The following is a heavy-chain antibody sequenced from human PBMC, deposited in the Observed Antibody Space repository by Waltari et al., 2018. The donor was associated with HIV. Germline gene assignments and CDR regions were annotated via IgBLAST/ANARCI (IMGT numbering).Heavy chain of an antibody. CDR3: ARGTGIAAAGTDRYYFDY. CDR2: IHHSGST. Sequence: QVQLQQWGAGLLKPSETLSLTCAVYGGSLSGYYWSWIRQPPGKGLEWIGEIHHSGSTNYNPSLKSRVTISVDTSKNQFSLKLSSVTAADTAVYYCARGTGIAAAGTDRYYFDYWGQGTLVTVSS. J-gene: IGHJ4*02. V-gene: IGHV4-34*01. CDR1: GGSLSGYY. D-gene: IGHD6-13*01.